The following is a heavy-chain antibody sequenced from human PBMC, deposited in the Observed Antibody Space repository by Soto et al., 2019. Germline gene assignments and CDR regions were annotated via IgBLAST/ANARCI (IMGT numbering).Heavy chain of an antibody. CDR3: AIDLWWYTH. V-gene: IGHV3-23*01. J-gene: IGHJ4*02. CDR1: GFTFSDHA. Sequence: EVQLLESGGGLVQPGGSLRLSCTASGFTFSDHAMTWVRQAPGKGLEWLSGISGGGSGAYYADSVKGGFTVSRANSNNTLFLQMDSLRVEDTAVYYCAIDLWWYTHWGQGTLVTVSS. CDR2: ISGGGSGA. D-gene: IGHD2-15*01.